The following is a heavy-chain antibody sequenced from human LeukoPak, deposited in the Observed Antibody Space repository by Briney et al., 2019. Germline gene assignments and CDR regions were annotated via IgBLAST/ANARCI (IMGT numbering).Heavy chain of an antibody. CDR2: MNPNNDDT. D-gene: IGHD3-22*01. J-gene: IGHJ4*02. V-gene: IGHV1-8*02. CDR1: GYTFTSYG. Sequence: ASVKVSCKASGYTFTSYGINWVRQATGQGLQWLGWMNPNNDDTDYAPKFQDRVTLTWNTSINTAYMELSSLRSEDTAVYYCARAVHDYDSDGYYFGYYFDSWGQGTLVTVSS. CDR3: ARAVHDYDSDGYYFGYYFDS.